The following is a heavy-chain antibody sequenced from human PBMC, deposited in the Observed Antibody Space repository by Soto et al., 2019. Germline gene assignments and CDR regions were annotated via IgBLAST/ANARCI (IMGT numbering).Heavy chain of an antibody. CDR2: ISNDGSDK. D-gene: IGHD6-13*01. CDR3: AKDQGIAASHGID. CDR1: GFTFNNYG. J-gene: IGHJ3*01. V-gene: IGHV3-30*18. Sequence: QVQLVESGGGVVQPGRSLRLSCAASGFTFNNYGMHWVRQAPGKGLEWVATISNDGSDKYYADSVKGRLTISRDNSKDRVYLQMNRLRAEGTAVYYCAKDQGIAASHGIDWGQGTMVTVSS.